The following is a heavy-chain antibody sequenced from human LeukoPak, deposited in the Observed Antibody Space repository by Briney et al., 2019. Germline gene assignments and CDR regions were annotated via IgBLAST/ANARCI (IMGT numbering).Heavy chain of an antibody. D-gene: IGHD4-23*01. CDR3: ARGSYAGYLDY. CDR1: GYSISSGYY. CDR2: IYHSGST. J-gene: IGHJ4*02. Sequence: PSETLSLTCTVSGYSISSGYYWGWIRQPPGKGLEWIGSIYHSGSTYYNPSLKSRVTISVDTSKNQFSLKLSSVTAADTAVYYCARGSYAGYLDYWGQGTLVTVSS. V-gene: IGHV4-38-2*02.